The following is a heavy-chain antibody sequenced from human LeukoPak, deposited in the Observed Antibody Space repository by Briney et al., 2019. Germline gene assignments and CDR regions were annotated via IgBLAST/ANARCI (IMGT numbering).Heavy chain of an antibody. V-gene: IGHV4-34*01. CDR1: GGSFSGYY. J-gene: IGHJ2*01. CDR2: INHSGST. Sequence: SETLSLTCAVYGGSFSGYYWSWIRQPPGKGLEWIGEINHSGSTNYNPSLKSRVTMSVDTSKNQFSLKLSSVTAADTAVYYCARDWYYYDSSGRIWYFDLWGRGTLVTVSS. D-gene: IGHD3-22*01. CDR3: ARDWYYYDSSGRIWYFDL.